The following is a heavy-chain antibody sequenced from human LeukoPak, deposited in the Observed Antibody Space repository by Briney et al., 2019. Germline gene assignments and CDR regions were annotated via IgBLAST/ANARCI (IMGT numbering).Heavy chain of an antibody. Sequence: PGGSLRLPCAASGFTFSSYAMSWVRQAPGKGLEWVSAISGSGGSTYYADSVKGRFTISRDNSKNTLYLQMNSLRAEDTAVYYCAKSGRDGYNYYFDYWGQGTLVTVSS. CDR1: GFTFSSYA. J-gene: IGHJ4*02. CDR2: ISGSGGST. D-gene: IGHD5-12*01. V-gene: IGHV3-23*01. CDR3: AKSGRDGYNYYFDY.